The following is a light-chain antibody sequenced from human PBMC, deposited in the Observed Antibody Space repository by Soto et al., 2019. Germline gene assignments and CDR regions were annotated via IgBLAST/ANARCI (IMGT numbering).Light chain of an antibody. Sequence: QSVLTQPASLSGSPGQSITISCTGTSSDSGGYNYVSWYQQHPGKAPKLIIHDVTNRPSGVSDRFFGSKSGNTASLTISGLQAEDEADYYCSSYRASSTTHYVFGTGTKVTVL. CDR1: SSDSGGYNY. CDR3: SSYRASSTTHYV. J-gene: IGLJ1*01. V-gene: IGLV2-14*03. CDR2: DVT.